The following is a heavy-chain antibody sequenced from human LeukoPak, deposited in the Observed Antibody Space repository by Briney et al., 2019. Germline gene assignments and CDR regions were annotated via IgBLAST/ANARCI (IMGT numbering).Heavy chain of an antibody. J-gene: IGHJ4*02. D-gene: IGHD3-3*01. CDR1: GFTFSSYA. Sequence: PGRSLRLSCAASGFTFSSYAMHWVRQAPGKGLAWVAVISYDGSNKYYADSVKGRFTISRDNSKNTLYLQVNNLRAEDTAVYYCARPASYDFWSGYYTYFDYWGQGTLVTVSS. CDR2: ISYDGSNK. V-gene: IGHV3-30*04. CDR3: ARPASYDFWSGYYTYFDY.